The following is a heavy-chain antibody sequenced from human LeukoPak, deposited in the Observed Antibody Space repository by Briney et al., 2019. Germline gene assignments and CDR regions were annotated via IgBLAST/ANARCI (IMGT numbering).Heavy chain of an antibody. J-gene: IGHJ6*02. Sequence: GGSLRLSCAASGFTFSNAWMSWVRQAPGKGLEWVGRIKSKTDGGTTDYAAPVKGRFTISRDDSKNTLYLQMNSLKTEDTAVYYCTTDNLLWFEMGVSYYYYGMDVWGQGTTVTVSS. CDR1: GFTFSNAW. CDR3: TTDNLLWFEMGVSYYYYGMDV. V-gene: IGHV3-15*01. CDR2: IKSKTDGGTT. D-gene: IGHD3-10*01.